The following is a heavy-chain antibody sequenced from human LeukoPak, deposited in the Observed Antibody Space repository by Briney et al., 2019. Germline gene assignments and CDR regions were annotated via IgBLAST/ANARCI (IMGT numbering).Heavy chain of an antibody. V-gene: IGHV4-59*11. J-gene: IGHJ6*03. D-gene: IGHD3-9*01. CDR2: IYYSGST. Sequence: PSETLPLTCTVSGGSISSHYWSWIRQPPGKGLEWIGYIYYSGSTNYNPSLKSRVTISVDTSKNQFSLKLSSVTAADTAVYYCARSCVRNYYYYYYYYMDVWGKGTTVTVSS. CDR1: GGSISSHY. CDR3: ARSCVRNYYYYYYYYMDV.